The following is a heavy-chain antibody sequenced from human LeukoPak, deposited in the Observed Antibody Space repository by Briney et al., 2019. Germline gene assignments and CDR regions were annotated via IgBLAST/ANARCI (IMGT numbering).Heavy chain of an antibody. Sequence: PGGSLRLSCAASGFTFNNYAMNWVRQAPGKGLEWVSHISPSGDSTYYADSVKGRFTISRDNAKNSLYLQMNSLRAEDTALYHCAITGESGTSGAFDIWGQGTMVTVSS. CDR3: AITGESGTSGAFDI. CDR2: ISPSGDST. V-gene: IGHV3-23*01. J-gene: IGHJ3*02. D-gene: IGHD1-1*01. CDR1: GFTFNNYA.